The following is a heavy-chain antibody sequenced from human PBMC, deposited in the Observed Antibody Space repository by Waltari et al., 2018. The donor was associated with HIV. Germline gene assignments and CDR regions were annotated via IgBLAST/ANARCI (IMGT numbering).Heavy chain of an antibody. CDR3: ATGGGTTSIQLYDLDV. Sequence: QVQLIQSGAEVKKPGASVKVSCKVFGYTLTELSMHWVQQAPGKGLEWMGGFDPEDDETIYAQKFQGRVTMTEDTSTDSAYMELSSLTSEDTAVYYCATGGGTTSIQLYDLDVWGQGTTVTVSS. V-gene: IGHV1-24*01. J-gene: IGHJ6*02. CDR2: FDPEDDET. CDR1: GYTLTELS. D-gene: IGHD1-26*01.